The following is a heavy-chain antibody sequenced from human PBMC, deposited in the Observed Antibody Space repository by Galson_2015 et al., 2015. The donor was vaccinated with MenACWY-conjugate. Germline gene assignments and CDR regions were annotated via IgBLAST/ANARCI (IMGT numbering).Heavy chain of an antibody. CDR2: IDPSDSST. CDR3: IRPGYIYSDMDV. J-gene: IGHJ6*02. V-gene: IGHV5-10-1*04. CDR1: GFSFTSYW. Sequence: QSGAEEKKPEEFLRISCKGCGFSFTSYWINWVRQMPGKGLEWMGKIDPSDSSTYYSPSFQGMVSLSADKSITTAYLEWSSLKASDPAMYFCIRPGYIYSDMDVWGHGTTVSVSS. D-gene: IGHD5-18*01.